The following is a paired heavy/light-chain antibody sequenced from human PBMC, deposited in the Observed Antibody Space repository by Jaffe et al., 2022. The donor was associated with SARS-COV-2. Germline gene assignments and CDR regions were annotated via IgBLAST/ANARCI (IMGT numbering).Heavy chain of an antibody. CDR2: INSGNGNT. CDR3: ARSYCGGGSCHSYALSI. Sequence: QVQLVQSGAEVKKPGAPVKVSCKASGYTFTTYALHWVRQAPGQRLEWLGWINSGNGNTKYSQKLQGRITITGDTSATTAYMELSSLRSEDTAVYYCARSYCGGGSCHSYALSIWGQGTMVMVSS. D-gene: IGHD2-15*01. CDR1: GYTFTTYA. V-gene: IGHV1-3*01. J-gene: IGHJ3*02.
Light chain of an antibody. CDR3: QQASSFPPT. Sequence: DIQMTQSPSSVSASVGDRVTITCRASQSVSSGLVWYQQKPGEAPNLLIYAASTLQSGVPSRFSGSGSGTDFTLTISSLQPEDFATYYCQQASSFPPTFGPGTRLEIK. V-gene: IGKV1D-12*01. CDR1: QSVSSG. J-gene: IGKJ5*01. CDR2: AAS.